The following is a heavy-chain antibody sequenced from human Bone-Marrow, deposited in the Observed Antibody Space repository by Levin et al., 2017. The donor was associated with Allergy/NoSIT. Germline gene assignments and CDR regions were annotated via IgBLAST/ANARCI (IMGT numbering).Heavy chain of an antibody. V-gene: IGHV4-61*01. CDR2: IYYSGST. CDR1: GGSVSSGSYY. CDR3: ARDERAYSYGYFAYYYYGMDV. J-gene: IGHJ6*02. Sequence: SCTVSGGSVSSGSYYWSWIRQPPGKGLEWIGYIYYSGSTNYNPSLKSRVTISVDTSKNQFSLKLSSVTAADTAVYYCARDERAYSYGYFAYYYYGMDVWGQGTTVTVSS. D-gene: IGHD5-18*01.